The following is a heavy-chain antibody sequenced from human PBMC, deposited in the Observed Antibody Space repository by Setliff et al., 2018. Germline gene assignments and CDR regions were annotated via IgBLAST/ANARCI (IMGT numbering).Heavy chain of an antibody. CDR2: IYYSGST. J-gene: IGHJ6*03. Sequence: SETLSLTCTVSGGSISSSSYYWGWIRQPPGKGLEWIGSIYYSGSTYYNPSLKSRVTISVDTSKNQFSLKLTSVTAADTAVYYCARHPSSGSYEYFYMDVWGKGTTVTVSS. CDR1: GGSISSSSYY. V-gene: IGHV4-39*01. D-gene: IGHD1-26*01. CDR3: ARHPSSGSYEYFYMDV.